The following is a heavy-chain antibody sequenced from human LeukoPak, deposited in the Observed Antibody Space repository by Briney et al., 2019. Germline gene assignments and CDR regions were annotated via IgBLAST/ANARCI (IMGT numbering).Heavy chain of an antibody. D-gene: IGHD2-15*01. J-gene: IGHJ6*03. CDR1: GGSISTSNYY. V-gene: IGHV4-39*07. CDR3: ARDGGYCSGVTCYNHYYYMDV. CDR2: IFYSGST. Sequence: SETLSLTCTVSGGSISTSNYYWGWVRQPPGKGLEWIGNIFYSGSTYYSPSLKSRVTISLDTSRNLFSLNLTSVTAADTAVYYCARDGGYCSGVTCYNHYYYMDVWGKGTTVTISS.